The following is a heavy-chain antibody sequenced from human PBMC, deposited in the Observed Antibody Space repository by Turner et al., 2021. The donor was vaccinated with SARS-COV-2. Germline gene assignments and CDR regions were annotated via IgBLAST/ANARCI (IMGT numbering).Heavy chain of an antibody. J-gene: IGHJ5*02. CDR2: IYYSGST. CDR3: ARGRIMITFGGVIPNWFDP. CDR1: GGYISSSSYY. Sequence: QLQLQESGPGLVKPSETLSLTCTVAGGYISSSSYYWGWFRQPPGKGLEWIGSIYYSGSTYYNPSLKSRVTISVDTSKNQFSLKLSSVTAADTAVYYCARGRIMITFGGVIPNWFDPWGQGTLVTVSS. V-gene: IGHV4-39*01. D-gene: IGHD3-16*02.